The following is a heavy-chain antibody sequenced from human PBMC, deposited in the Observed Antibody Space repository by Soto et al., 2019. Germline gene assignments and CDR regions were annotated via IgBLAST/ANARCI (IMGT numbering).Heavy chain of an antibody. Sequence: SETLSLTCTVSGGSISSGSYYWGWIRQPPGKGLEWIGSISYSGITYFKPSLKSRVTISVDTSKNQFSLQLSSVTAADTAVFYCARHGPVVFTPFDYWGEGTLVTVSS. CDR2: ISYSGIT. D-gene: IGHD3-22*01. CDR3: ARHGPVVFTPFDY. J-gene: IGHJ4*02. CDR1: GGSISSGSYY. V-gene: IGHV4-39*01.